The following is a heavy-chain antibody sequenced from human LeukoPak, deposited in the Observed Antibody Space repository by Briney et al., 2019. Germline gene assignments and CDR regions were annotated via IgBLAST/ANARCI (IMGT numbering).Heavy chain of an antibody. CDR3: AGSVAGTFGFYFDY. J-gene: IGHJ4*02. D-gene: IGHD6-19*01. CDR1: EFTFSSYA. Sequence: HPGGSLRLSCAASEFTFSSYAMSWVRQAPGKGLDWVSAISGSGGSTYNADSVKGRFTISRDNSKNTLYLQMNSLRAEDTAVYYCAGSVAGTFGFYFDYWGQGTLVTVSS. V-gene: IGHV3-23*01. CDR2: ISGSGGST.